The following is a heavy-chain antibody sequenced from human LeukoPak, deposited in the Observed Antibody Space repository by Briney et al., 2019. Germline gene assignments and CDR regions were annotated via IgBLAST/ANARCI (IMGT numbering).Heavy chain of an antibody. V-gene: IGHV3-7*01. CDR2: IKQDGSEI. J-gene: IGHJ4*02. D-gene: IGHD1-26*01. CDR1: GFNMSDYW. CDR3: ARLRGLYSGTYRYQTAFEY. Sequence: GGSLRLSCIASGFNMSDYWMSWVRQAPGKGLEWVANIKQDGSEIYSGDSLKGRFTISRDNAKNSLYLQMNSLRVEDTSVYYCARLRGLYSGTYRYQTAFEYWGQGSLLTVSS.